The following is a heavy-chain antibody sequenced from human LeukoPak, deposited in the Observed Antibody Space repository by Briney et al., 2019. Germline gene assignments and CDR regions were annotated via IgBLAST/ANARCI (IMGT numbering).Heavy chain of an antibody. J-gene: IGHJ5*02. D-gene: IGHD3-22*01. V-gene: IGHV3-30*03. Sequence: PGGSLRLSCAASGFTFSNYGMHWVRQAPGKGLEGVAIISSDGSHGYYADSVKGRFTFSRDNSRNTVYLQMNSLRPEDTAVYYCARDLDTSGYFSFFDPWGQGALVTVSS. CDR2: ISSDGSHG. CDR3: ARDLDTSGYFSFFDP. CDR1: GFTFSNYG.